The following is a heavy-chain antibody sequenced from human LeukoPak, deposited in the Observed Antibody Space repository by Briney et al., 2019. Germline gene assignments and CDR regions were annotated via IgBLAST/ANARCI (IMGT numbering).Heavy chain of an antibody. Sequence: PSETLSLTCTVSGGSISSSSYYWGWIRQPPGKGLEWIGSIYYSGSTYYCPSLKSRVTISVDTSKNQFSLKLSSVTAADTAVYYCARYSSGWYGSKGNDAFDIWGQGTMVTVSS. CDR3: ARYSSGWYGSKGNDAFDI. V-gene: IGHV4-39*01. D-gene: IGHD6-19*01. CDR2: IYYSGST. J-gene: IGHJ3*02. CDR1: GGSISSSSYY.